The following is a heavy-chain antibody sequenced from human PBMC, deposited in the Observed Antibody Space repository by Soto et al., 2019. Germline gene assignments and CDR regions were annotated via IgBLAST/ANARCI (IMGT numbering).Heavy chain of an antibody. D-gene: IGHD3-22*01. Sequence: SETLSLTCTVSGGSVSRGTYYWTWIRQPPGKGLEWIGYIYYSGSTNYNPSLKSRVNISADTSKNQFSLNLNSVTAADTAVYYCARGTHFDGSGYVYWRQGPLVTVYS. CDR1: GGSVSRGTYY. J-gene: IGHJ4*02. CDR2: IYYSGST. CDR3: ARGTHFDGSGYVY. V-gene: IGHV4-61*01.